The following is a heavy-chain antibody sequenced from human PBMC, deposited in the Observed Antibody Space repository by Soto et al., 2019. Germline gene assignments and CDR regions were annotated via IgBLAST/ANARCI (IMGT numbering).Heavy chain of an antibody. CDR2: IYYSGST. CDR3: AREGPFSGAQWFDP. D-gene: IGHD3-10*01. V-gene: IGHV4-59*01. J-gene: IGHJ5*02. CDR1: GGSISSYY. Sequence: SETLSLTCTVSGGSISSYYWSWIRQPPGKGLEWIGYIYYSGSTNYNPSLKSRVTISVDTSKNQFSLKLSSVTAADTAVYYCAREGPFSGAQWFDPWGQGTLVTVSS.